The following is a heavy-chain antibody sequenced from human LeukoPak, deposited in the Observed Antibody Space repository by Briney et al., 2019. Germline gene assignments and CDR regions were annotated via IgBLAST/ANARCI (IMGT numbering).Heavy chain of an antibody. CDR3: TSDPRQIAAADI. V-gene: IGHV3-23*01. J-gene: IGHJ4*02. Sequence: GGSLRLSCAASGFTFSSYAMSWVRQAPGKGLEWVSAISGSGGSTYYANSVKGRFTISRDNSKNTLCLQMNSLKTEDTGVYYCTSDPRQIAAADIWGQGTLVTVSS. CDR1: GFTFSSYA. CDR2: ISGSGGST. D-gene: IGHD6-13*01.